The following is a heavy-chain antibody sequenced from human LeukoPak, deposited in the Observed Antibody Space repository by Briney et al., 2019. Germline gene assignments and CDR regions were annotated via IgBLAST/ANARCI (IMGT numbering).Heavy chain of an antibody. V-gene: IGHV3-21*01. CDR3: ARGEALY. J-gene: IGHJ4*02. Sequence: GGSLRLSCAASGFTFNGYNMNWVRQAPGKGLEWVSSISSSSSYIYYADSVKGRFTISRDNAKNSLYLQMNSLRDEDTALYFCARGEALYWGQGALVTVSS. CDR1: GFTFNGYN. CDR2: ISSSSSYI.